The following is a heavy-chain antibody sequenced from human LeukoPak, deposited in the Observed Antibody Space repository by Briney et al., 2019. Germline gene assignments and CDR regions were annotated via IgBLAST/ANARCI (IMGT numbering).Heavy chain of an antibody. J-gene: IGHJ4*02. D-gene: IGHD4-23*01. Sequence: ASVKVSCKASGYTFTSYGISWVRQAPGQGLEWMGWISAYNGNTSYAQKLQGRVTMTTDTSTSTAYMELRSLRSDDTAVYYCAKLTGIGDYGGNSGFDYWGQGTLVTVSS. V-gene: IGHV1-18*01. CDR3: AKLTGIGDYGGNSGFDY. CDR2: ISAYNGNT. CDR1: GYTFTSYG.